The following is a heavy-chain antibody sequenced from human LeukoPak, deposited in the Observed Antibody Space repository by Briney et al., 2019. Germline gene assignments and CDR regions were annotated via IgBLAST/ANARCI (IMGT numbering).Heavy chain of an antibody. CDR2: IRSKANSYAT. Sequence: GGSLKLSCAASGFTFSGSAMHWVRQASGKGLEWVGRIRSKANSYATAYAASVKGRFTISRDDSKNTAYLQMNSLKTEDTAVYYCKTQWLVLKSAFDIWGQGTMVTVSS. V-gene: IGHV3-73*01. D-gene: IGHD6-19*01. CDR3: KTQWLVLKSAFDI. J-gene: IGHJ3*02. CDR1: GFTFSGSA.